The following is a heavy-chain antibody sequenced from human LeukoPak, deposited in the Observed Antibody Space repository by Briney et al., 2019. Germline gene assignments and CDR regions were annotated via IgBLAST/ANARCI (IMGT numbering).Heavy chain of an antibody. D-gene: IGHD2-15*01. V-gene: IGHV3-21*01. CDR3: AREYCSGGSCYNDAFDI. CDR1: GFTFSTYT. CDR2: ISSSSSYI. J-gene: IGHJ3*02. Sequence: GGSLRLSCAASGFTFSTYTMNWVRQAPGKGLEWVSSISSSSSYIYYADSVKGRFTISRDNAKNSLYLQMNSLRAEDTAVYYCAREYCSGGSCYNDAFDIWGQGTMVTVSS.